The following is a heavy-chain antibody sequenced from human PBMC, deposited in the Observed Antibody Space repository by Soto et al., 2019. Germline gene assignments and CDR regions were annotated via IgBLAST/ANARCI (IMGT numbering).Heavy chain of an antibody. D-gene: IGHD6-13*01. CDR1: GFIFSGHG. V-gene: IGHV3-30*18. Sequence: QVQLVESGGGVVQPGRSLRLACVASGFIFSGHGMHWVRQVPGKGLEWVAVVSYDGRYTHYADSVKGRFTISRDNSKNKVYLQMNSLRAEDAARYYCAKDRPNISSWPDYWGQGTLVTVSS. J-gene: IGHJ4*02. CDR2: VSYDGRYT. CDR3: AKDRPNISSWPDY.